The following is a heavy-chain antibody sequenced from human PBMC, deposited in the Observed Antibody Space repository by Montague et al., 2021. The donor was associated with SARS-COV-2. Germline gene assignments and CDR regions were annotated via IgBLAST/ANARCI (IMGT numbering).Heavy chain of an antibody. Sequence: SLRLSFSASGFAFSSYWMTWVRQAPGKGLEWVADIKQDGSGEYYMDSVKGRFTISRDNGKNSVFLQMNSLRAEDTAVYYCASTGSASYWGQGTLVTVSS. D-gene: IGHD3-10*01. CDR2: IKQDGSGE. V-gene: IGHV3-7*03. J-gene: IGHJ4*02. CDR3: ASTGSASY. CDR1: GFAFSSYW.